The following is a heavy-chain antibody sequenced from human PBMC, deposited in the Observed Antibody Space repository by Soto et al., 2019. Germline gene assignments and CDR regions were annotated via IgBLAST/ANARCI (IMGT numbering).Heavy chain of an antibody. V-gene: IGHV1-46*03. CDR3: AREPYSNPNWFDP. CDR1: GYTFTSYD. D-gene: IGHD4-4*01. Sequence: ASVKVSCKASGYTFTSYDINWVRQATGQGLEWMGWMNPSGGSTSYAQKFQGRVTMTRDTSTSTVYMELSSLRSEDTAVYYCAREPYSNPNWFDPWGQGTLVTVSS. CDR2: MNPSGGST. J-gene: IGHJ5*02.